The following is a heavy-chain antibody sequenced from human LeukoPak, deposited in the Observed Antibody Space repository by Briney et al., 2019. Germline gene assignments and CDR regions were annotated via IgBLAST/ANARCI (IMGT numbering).Heavy chain of an antibody. CDR1: GYSISSGYY. V-gene: IGHV4-38-2*01. CDR3: ARAGGGTSFDY. D-gene: IGHD2-2*01. Sequence: SETLSLTCAVSGYSISSGYYWGWIRQPPGKGLEWIGRIYHSGSTYYNPSLKSRVTISVDTSKNQFSLKLSSVTAADTAVYYCARAGGGTSFDYWGQGTLVTVSS. CDR2: IYHSGST. J-gene: IGHJ4*02.